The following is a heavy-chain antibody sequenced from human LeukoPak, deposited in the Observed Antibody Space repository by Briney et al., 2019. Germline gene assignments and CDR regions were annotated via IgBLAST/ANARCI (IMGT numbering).Heavy chain of an antibody. V-gene: IGHV3-21*01. J-gene: IGHJ5*02. CDR2: MSISTSTFI. Sequence: GGSLRLSCAASGFTFSSYAMHWVRQTPGKGLEWVSSMSISTSTFIYYADSVKGRFTISRDNAKNTLYLQMNSLRPEDTAVFYCARGGGDWFDPWGQGTLVTVSS. CDR3: ARGGGDWFDP. CDR1: GFTFSSYA. D-gene: IGHD3-10*01.